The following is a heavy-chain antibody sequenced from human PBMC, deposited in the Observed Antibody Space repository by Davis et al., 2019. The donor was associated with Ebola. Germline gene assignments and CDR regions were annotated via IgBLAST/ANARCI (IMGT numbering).Heavy chain of an antibody. Sequence: AVSVKVSCKASGYTFTSYDINWVRQATGQGLEWMGWMNPNSGNTGYAQKFQGRVTMTRNTSISTAYMELSSLRSEDTAVYYCAREFTQDIVVVVAAGGNWFDPWGQGTLVTVSS. CDR3: AREFTQDIVVVVAAGGNWFDP. J-gene: IGHJ5*02. V-gene: IGHV1-8*01. CDR1: GYTFTSYD. D-gene: IGHD2-15*01. CDR2: MNPNSGNT.